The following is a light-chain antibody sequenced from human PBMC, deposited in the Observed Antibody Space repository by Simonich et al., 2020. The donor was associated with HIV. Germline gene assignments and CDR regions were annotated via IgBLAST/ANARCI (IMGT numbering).Light chain of an antibody. CDR2: AAS. J-gene: IGKJ4*01. CDR3: QQYDNLPLT. Sequence: DIQLTQSPSFLSASVGDRVTITCRASQGISSYLAWYQQKPGKAPKLLIYAASTLETGVPARFSGSGSGTDFTCTISSLQPEDIATYYCQQYDNLPLTFGGGTKVEIK. V-gene: IGKV1-33*01. CDR1: QGISSY.